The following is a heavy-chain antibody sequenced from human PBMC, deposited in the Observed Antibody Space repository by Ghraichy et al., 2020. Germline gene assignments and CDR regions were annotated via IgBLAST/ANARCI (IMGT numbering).Heavy chain of an antibody. CDR2: INAGNGNT. CDR3: ARDREDSSGWFRGPKGDAFDI. V-gene: IGHV1-3*01. J-gene: IGHJ3*02. Sequence: ASVKVSCKASGYTFTSYAMHWVRQAPGQRLEWMGWINAGNGNTKYSQKFQGRVTITRDTSASTAYMELSSLRSEDTAVYYCARDREDSSGWFRGPKGDAFDIWGQGTMVTVSS. CDR1: GYTFTSYA. D-gene: IGHD6-19*01.